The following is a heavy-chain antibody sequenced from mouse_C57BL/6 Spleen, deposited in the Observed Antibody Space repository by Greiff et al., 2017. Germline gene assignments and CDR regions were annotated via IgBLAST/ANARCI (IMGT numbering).Heavy chain of an antibody. CDR1: GFTFSDYG. CDR2: ISSGSSTI. CDR3: ARKALIAAMDY. D-gene: IGHD6-1*01. Sequence: EVQLVESGGGLVKPGGSLKLSCAASGFTFSDYGMHWVRQAPEKGLEWVAYISSGSSTIYYADTVKGRFPISRDNAKNTLFLQMTSLRSEDTAMYYCARKALIAAMDYWGQGTSVTVSS. J-gene: IGHJ4*01. V-gene: IGHV5-17*01.